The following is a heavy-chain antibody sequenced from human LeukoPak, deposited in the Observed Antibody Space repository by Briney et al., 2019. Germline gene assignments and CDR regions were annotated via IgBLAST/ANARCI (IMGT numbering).Heavy chain of an antibody. Sequence: ASVKVSCKASGGTFSSYAISWVRQAPGQGLEWMGGIIPIFGTANYAQKFQGRVTITADESTSTAYMELSSLRSEDTAVYYCARGGGWYGGYYFDYWGQGTLVTVSS. CDR2: IIPIFGTA. V-gene: IGHV1-69*01. CDR3: ARGGGWYGGYYFDY. D-gene: IGHD6-19*01. J-gene: IGHJ4*02. CDR1: GGTFSSYA.